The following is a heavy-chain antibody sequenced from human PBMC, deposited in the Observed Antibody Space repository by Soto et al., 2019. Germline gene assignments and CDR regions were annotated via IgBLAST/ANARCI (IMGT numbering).Heavy chain of an antibody. D-gene: IGHD1-26*01. V-gene: IGHV4-34*01. CDR1: GGSFSGYY. CDR2: INHSEST. J-gene: IGHJ4*02. CDR3: ARNSGSPTIFDY. Sequence: SETLSLTCAVYGGSFSGYYWSWIRQPPGKGLEWIGEINHSESTNYNPSLKSRVTISVDTSKNQFSLKLSSVTAADTAVYYCARNSGSPTIFDYWGQGTLVTVSS.